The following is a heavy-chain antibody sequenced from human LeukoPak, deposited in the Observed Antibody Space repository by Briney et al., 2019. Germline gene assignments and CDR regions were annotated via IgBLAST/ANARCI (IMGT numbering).Heavy chain of an antibody. CDR3: VSRRGDGDYRPDY. CDR2: THYTGIT. J-gene: IGHJ4*02. Sequence: SETLSLTCTVSGGSITSSKYSWGWIRQPPGKGLEWIGSTHYTGITYYNPSLKTRVTISVDTSKNQFSLTLSSVTAADTSVYYCVSRRGDGDYRPDYWGQGTLVTVSS. CDR1: GGSITSSKYS. V-gene: IGHV4-39*01. D-gene: IGHD4-17*01.